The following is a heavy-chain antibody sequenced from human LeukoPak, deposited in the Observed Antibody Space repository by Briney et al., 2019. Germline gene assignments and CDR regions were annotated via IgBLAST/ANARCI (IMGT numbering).Heavy chain of an antibody. Sequence: SETLSLTCAVSGGSISSSTWWSWVRQPPGKGLEWIGEIHHGGSSNYNTSLKSRVTISVDTSKNQFSLKLSSVTAADTAVYYCARGRSGYYDSSGYTPFDYWGQGTLVTVSS. CDR1: GGSISSSTW. CDR3: ARGRSGYYDSSGYTPFDY. D-gene: IGHD3-22*01. CDR2: IHHGGSS. V-gene: IGHV4-4*02. J-gene: IGHJ4*02.